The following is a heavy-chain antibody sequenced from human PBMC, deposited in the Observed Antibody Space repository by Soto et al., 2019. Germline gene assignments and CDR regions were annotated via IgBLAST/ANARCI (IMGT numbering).Heavy chain of an antibody. CDR1: GFTFSSYA. CDR3: AGSGIAVDRTAYYYYGMDV. J-gene: IGHJ6*02. Sequence: GGSLRLSCAASGFTFSSYAMSWVRQAPGKGLEWVSAISGSGGITYYADSVKGRFTISRDNSKNTLYLQMNSLRAEDTAVYYCAGSGIAVDRTAYYYYGMDVWGQGKTVTVS. V-gene: IGHV3-23*01. D-gene: IGHD6-19*01. CDR2: ISGSGGIT.